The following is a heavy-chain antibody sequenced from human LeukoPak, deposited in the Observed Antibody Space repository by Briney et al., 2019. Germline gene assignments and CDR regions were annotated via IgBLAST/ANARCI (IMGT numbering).Heavy chain of an antibody. D-gene: IGHD6-13*01. Sequence: GGSLRLSCAASGFTFSSYGMHWVRQAPGKGLEWVAVISYDGSNKYYADSVKGRFTISRDNSKNTLYLQMNSLRAEDTAVYYCARAKRYSSSWYYYYYGMDVWGQGTTVTVSS. CDR1: GFTFSSYG. CDR3: ARAKRYSSSWYYYYYGMDV. CDR2: ISYDGSNK. J-gene: IGHJ6*02. V-gene: IGHV3-30*03.